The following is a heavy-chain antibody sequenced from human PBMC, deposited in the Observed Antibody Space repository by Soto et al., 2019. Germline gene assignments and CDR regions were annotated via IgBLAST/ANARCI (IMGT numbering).Heavy chain of an antibody. CDR2: ISGGAGST. J-gene: IGHJ4*02. CDR1: GFTFSHYA. D-gene: IGHD1-20*01. Sequence: PGGSLRLSCAASGFTFSHYAMSWVRQAPGKGLEWVSGISGGAGSTYYADSVKGRFTISRDNSRNVLYLQMNSLRGEDTATYFCAKDRAQTTITALDYWGQGTLVTVSS. V-gene: IGHV3-23*01. CDR3: AKDRAQTTITALDY.